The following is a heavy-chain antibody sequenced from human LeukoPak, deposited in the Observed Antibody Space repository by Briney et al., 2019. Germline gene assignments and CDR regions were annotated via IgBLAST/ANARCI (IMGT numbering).Heavy chain of an antibody. J-gene: IGHJ3*02. CDR1: GFTFDSYS. D-gene: IGHD5-24*01. CDR2: ISGSGVYT. Sequence: PGGSLRLSCAASGFTFDSYSMNWVRQAPGKGLEWVSGISGSGVYTYYADSVKGRFTISRDNSKNTLYLVMNSLRVDDTAVYYCAKAVDLATISVDIWGQGTMVTVSS. V-gene: IGHV3-23*01. CDR3: AKAVDLATISVDI.